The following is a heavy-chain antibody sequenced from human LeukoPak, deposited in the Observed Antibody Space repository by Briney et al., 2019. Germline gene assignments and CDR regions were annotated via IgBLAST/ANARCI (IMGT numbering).Heavy chain of an antibody. CDR3: ATAGTVTMADPNDY. CDR2: FDPEDGET. CDR1: GYTLTELS. Sequence: GASVKVSCKVSGYTLTELSMHWVRQAPGKGLEWMGGFDPEDGETIYAQKFQGRVTMTEDTSTDTAYMELSSLRSEDTAVYYCATAGTVTMADPNDYWGQGTLVTVSS. J-gene: IGHJ4*02. D-gene: IGHD4-17*01. V-gene: IGHV1-24*01.